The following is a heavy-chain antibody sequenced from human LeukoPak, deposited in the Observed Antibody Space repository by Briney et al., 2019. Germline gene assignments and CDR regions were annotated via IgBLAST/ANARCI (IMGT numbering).Heavy chain of an antibody. V-gene: IGHV3-48*01. D-gene: IGHD1-26*01. CDR1: GFTFSSYS. CDR3: AGTLYSGNSYYMDV. Sequence: GGSLRLSCAASGFTFSSYSMNWVRQAPGKGLEWVSYVSSSSSTIYNADSVKGRFTISRDNAKNSLYLQMYSLRAEDTAVYYCAGTLYSGNSYYMDVWGKGTTVTVSS. J-gene: IGHJ6*03. CDR2: VSSSSSTI.